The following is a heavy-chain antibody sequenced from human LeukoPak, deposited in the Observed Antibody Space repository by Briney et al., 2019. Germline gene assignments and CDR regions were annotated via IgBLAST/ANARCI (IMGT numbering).Heavy chain of an antibody. CDR2: INHSGST. V-gene: IGHV4-34*01. CDR3: ARGRYICSSISCYTNWFDP. CDR1: GGSFSGYY. Sequence: PSETLSLTCAVYGGSFSGYYWSWIRQPPGKGLEWVGEINHSGSTNYNPSLKSRVTISVDTSKNHFSLKLSSVTAADTAVYYCARGRYICSSISCYTNWFDPWGQGTLVTVSS. D-gene: IGHD2-2*01. J-gene: IGHJ5*02.